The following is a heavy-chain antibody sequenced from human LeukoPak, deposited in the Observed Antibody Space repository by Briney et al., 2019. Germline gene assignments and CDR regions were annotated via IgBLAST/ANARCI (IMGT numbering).Heavy chain of an antibody. D-gene: IGHD6-6*01. V-gene: IGHV5-51*01. Sequence: GESLKISCKGSGYSFISYWIGWVRQMPGKGLEWMEIIYPGDSDTRYSPSFQGQVTISADKSISTAYLQWSSLKASDTAIYYCARTNMPAREGTYFDYWGQGTLVTVSS. CDR3: ARTNMPAREGTYFDY. CDR1: GYSFISYW. J-gene: IGHJ4*02. CDR2: IYPGDSDT.